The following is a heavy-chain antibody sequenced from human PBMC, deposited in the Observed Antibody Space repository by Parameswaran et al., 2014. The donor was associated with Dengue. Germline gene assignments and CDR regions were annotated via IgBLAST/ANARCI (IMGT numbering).Heavy chain of an antibody. D-gene: IGHD6-6*01. J-gene: IGHJ4*02. CDR3: ARVEYSSSSTVSDY. CDR2: IYHSGST. Sequence: WIRQPPGKGLEWIGEIYHSGSTNYNPSLKSRVTISVDTSKNQFSLKLSSVTAADTAVYYCARVEYSSSSTVSDYWGQGTLVTVSS. V-gene: IGHV4-34*13.